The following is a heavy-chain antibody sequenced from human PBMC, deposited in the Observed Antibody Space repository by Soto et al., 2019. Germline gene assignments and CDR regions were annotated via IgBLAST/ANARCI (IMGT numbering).Heavy chain of an antibody. CDR1: GFTFSNYW. CDR3: ARVPSIPKARVPDY. Sequence: EVQLVESGGGLVKPGGSLRLSCAASGFTFSNYWMSWVRQAPGKGLEWVANIKEDGSEKYYVDSVKGRFTISRDNAKNTLYLHMDSLRAEDTAVYYCARVPSIPKARVPDYWGQGTLVTVSS. D-gene: IGHD2-2*01. CDR2: IKEDGSEK. V-gene: IGHV3-7*01. J-gene: IGHJ4*02.